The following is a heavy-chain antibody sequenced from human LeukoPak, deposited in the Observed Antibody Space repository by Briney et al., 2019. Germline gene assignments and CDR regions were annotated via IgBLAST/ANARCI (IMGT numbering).Heavy chain of an antibody. J-gene: IGHJ4*02. Sequence: GGSLRLSCAPSGFTFSSYGMNWVRQTPGKGLEWVTFIEYDGSNKYYADSVKGRFTISRDNSKNTLYLQMNSLRAEDTAVYYCAKDSVRVVVPAAMPPDDYWGQGTLVTVSS. CDR1: GFTFSSYG. V-gene: IGHV3-30*02. D-gene: IGHD2-2*01. CDR3: AKDSVRVVVPAAMPPDDY. CDR2: IEYDGSNK.